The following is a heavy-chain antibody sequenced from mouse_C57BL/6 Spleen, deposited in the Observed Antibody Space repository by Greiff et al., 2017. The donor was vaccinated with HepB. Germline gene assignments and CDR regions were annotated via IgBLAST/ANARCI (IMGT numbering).Heavy chain of an antibody. CDR3: TRDRGASSMDY. CDR2: ISSGGDYI. V-gene: IGHV5-9-1*02. CDR1: GFTFSSYA. D-gene: IGHD3-1*01. Sequence: EVKLVESGESLVKPGGSLKLSCAASGFTFSSYAMSWVRQTPEKRLEWVAYISSGGDYIYYADTVKGRFTISRDNARNTLYLQMSSLKSEDTAMYYCTRDRGASSMDYWGQGTSVTVSS. J-gene: IGHJ4*01.